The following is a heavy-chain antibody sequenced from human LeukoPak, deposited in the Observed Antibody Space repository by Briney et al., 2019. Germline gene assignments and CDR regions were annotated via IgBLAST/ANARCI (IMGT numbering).Heavy chain of an antibody. CDR3: ARDFPPHGYSGSSR. V-gene: IGHV3-53*01. CDR2: IYSGGST. J-gene: IGHJ4*02. CDR1: GFTVSSNY. D-gene: IGHD1-26*01. Sequence: GGSLRLSCAASGFTVSSNYVSWVRQAPGKGLEWVSVIYSGGSTYYADSVKGRFTISRDNSKNTLYLQMNSLRAEDTAVYYCARDFPPHGYSGSSRWGQGTLVTVSS.